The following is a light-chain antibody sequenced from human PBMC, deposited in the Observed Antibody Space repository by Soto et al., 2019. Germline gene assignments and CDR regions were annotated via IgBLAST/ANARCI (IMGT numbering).Light chain of an antibody. CDR2: DAY. Sequence: DIQMTQSPSSVSASVGDIVTITCRASQSISSWLDWYQQKPGKATKLLIDDAYSLLSGVPSRFSASGFGTEFTLTIRSLQPEDFANYYCQQDNSFPLTFGGGTKVEIK. CDR3: QQDNSFPLT. J-gene: IGKJ4*01. V-gene: IGKV1-12*01. CDR1: QSISSW.